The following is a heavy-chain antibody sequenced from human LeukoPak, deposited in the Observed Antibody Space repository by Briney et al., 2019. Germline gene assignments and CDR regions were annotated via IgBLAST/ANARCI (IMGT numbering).Heavy chain of an antibody. D-gene: IGHD3-10*01. CDR3: ARDRPGAYGSGRYPDY. J-gene: IGHJ4*02. CDR2: INPSSGGT. CDR1: GYTFTGYY. Sequence: GASLKLSCKASGYTFTGYYMHWVRQAPGQGLEWMGWINPSSGGTNYAQKFQGRVTMTRDTSISTAYMELSRLRSDDTAVYYCARDRPGAYGSGRYPDYWGQGTLVTVSS. V-gene: IGHV1-2*02.